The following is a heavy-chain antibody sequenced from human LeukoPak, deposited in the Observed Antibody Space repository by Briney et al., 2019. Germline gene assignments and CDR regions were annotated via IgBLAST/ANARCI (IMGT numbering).Heavy chain of an antibody. CDR1: GGTFSSYA. CDR3: ARDRAYLYYYDSSGYLDY. CDR2: IIPIFGTA. V-gene: IGHV1-69*05. Sequence: SVKVSCKASGGTFSSYAISWVRQAPGQGLEWVGRIIPIFGTANYAQKFQGRVTITTDESTSTAYMELSSLRSEDTAVYYCARDRAYLYYYDSSGYLDYWGQGTLVTVSS. J-gene: IGHJ4*02. D-gene: IGHD3-22*01.